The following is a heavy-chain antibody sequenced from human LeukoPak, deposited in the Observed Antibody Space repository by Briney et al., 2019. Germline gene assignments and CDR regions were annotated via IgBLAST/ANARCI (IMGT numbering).Heavy chain of an antibody. CDR2: ISGSGGET. J-gene: IGHJ4*02. CDR3: AKVRVGTTSDFDY. D-gene: IGHD1-26*01. Sequence: GGSLRLSCAASGFTFSSYAMNWVRQAPGKGLEWVSQISGSGGETYYADSVQGRFTISRDNSKNTLYLQMNSLRVEGTAAYYCAKVRVGTTSDFDYWGQGTLVTVSS. CDR1: GFTFSSYA. V-gene: IGHV3-23*01.